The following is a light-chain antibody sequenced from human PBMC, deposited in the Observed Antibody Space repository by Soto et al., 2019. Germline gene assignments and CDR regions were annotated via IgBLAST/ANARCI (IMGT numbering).Light chain of an antibody. Sequence: DIPLTQSPSTLSASVGDRVTITCRASQSFSSWLAWYQQKPGKAPKLPIYDASNLESGVPSRFSGSGSGTEFTLTISSLQPDDFATYYCQQCNSPYTFGQGTKLEIK. CDR2: DAS. CDR3: QQCNSPYT. V-gene: IGKV1-5*01. J-gene: IGKJ2*01. CDR1: QSFSSW.